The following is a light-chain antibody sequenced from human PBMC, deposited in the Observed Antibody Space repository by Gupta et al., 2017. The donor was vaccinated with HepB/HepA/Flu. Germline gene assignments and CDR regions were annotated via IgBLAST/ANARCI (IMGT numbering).Light chain of an antibody. CDR2: TND. CDR1: SSNLENNY. J-gene: IGLJ2*01. V-gene: IGLV1-51*02. CDR3: GTWDDTLSHVV. Sequence: QSVLTQPPSVSAAPGQKVTISCSGTSSNLENNYVSWYQQLPGAAPKLLIHTNDARPSGIPGRFSGSKSGTSATLGIAGLQTGDEADYYCGTWDDTLSHVVFGGGTKLTVL.